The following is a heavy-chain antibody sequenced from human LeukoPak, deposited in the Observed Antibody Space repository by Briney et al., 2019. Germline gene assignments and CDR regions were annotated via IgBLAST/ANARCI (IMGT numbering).Heavy chain of an antibody. V-gene: IGHV4-31*03. D-gene: IGHD6-13*01. Sequence: SSETLSLTCTVSGGSISSGGYYWSWIRQHPGKGLEWIGYIYYSGSTYYNPSLKSRVTISVDTSKNQFSLKLSSVTAADTAVYYCARGRHSSSWYPDYGMDVWGQGTTVTVSS. J-gene: IGHJ6*02. CDR2: IYYSGST. CDR1: GGSISSGGYY. CDR3: ARGRHSSSWYPDYGMDV.